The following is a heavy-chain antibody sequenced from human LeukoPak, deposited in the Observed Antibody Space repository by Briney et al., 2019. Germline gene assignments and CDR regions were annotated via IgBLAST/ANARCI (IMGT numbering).Heavy chain of an antibody. CDR1: GFTFSSYG. Sequence: PGGSLRLSCAASGFTFSSYGMHWVRQAPGKGLEWVAVLWYDGSNKYYADSVKGRFTISRDNSKNTLYLQMNSLRAEDTAVYYCAREYSSTDAFDIWGQGTMVTVSS. CDR2: LWYDGSNK. J-gene: IGHJ3*02. D-gene: IGHD6-13*01. CDR3: AREYSSTDAFDI. V-gene: IGHV3-33*01.